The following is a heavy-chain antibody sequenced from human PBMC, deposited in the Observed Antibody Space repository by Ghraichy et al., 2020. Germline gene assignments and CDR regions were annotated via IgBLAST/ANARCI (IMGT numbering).Heavy chain of an antibody. J-gene: IGHJ4*02. V-gene: IGHV3-23*01. D-gene: IGHD3-10*01. CDR3: AKSLGLGVIYYYFDY. CDR1: GFTFSSYA. CDR2: ISGSGGST. Sequence: GGSLRLSCAASGFTFSSYAMSWVRQAPGKGLEWVSGISGSGGSTYYADSVKGRFTISRDNSKNTLYLQMNSLRAEETAGYYCAKSLGLGVIYYYFDYWGQGTLVTVSS.